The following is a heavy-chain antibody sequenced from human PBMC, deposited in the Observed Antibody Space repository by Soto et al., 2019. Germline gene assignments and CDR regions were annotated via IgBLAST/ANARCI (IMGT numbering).Heavy chain of an antibody. Sequence: PGGSLRLSCTASGFTFGDYAMSWFRQAPGKGLEWVGFIRSKAYGGTTEYAASVKGRFTISRDDSKSIAYLQMNSLKTEDTAVYYCTRDLRITMIVVVKAPPDAFDIWGQGTMVTVS. V-gene: IGHV3-49*03. CDR3: TRDLRITMIVVVKAPPDAFDI. CDR2: IRSKAYGGTT. D-gene: IGHD3-22*01. CDR1: GFTFGDYA. J-gene: IGHJ3*02.